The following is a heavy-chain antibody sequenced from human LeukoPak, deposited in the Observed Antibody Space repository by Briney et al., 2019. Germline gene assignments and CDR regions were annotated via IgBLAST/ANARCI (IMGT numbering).Heavy chain of an antibody. CDR2: VNRGGAT. D-gene: IGHD2-21*02. V-gene: IGHV3-23*01. CDR3: ATDGGDVSLNY. CDR1: GFTFNTYA. Sequence: GGSLRLSCVGSGFTFNTYALTWVRQAPGKGLEWPSLVNRGGATYYADSVRGRFTISRDNSKNTLYLQKSSLRAEDTAVYFCATDGGDVSLNYWGQGSLVTVSS. J-gene: IGHJ4*02.